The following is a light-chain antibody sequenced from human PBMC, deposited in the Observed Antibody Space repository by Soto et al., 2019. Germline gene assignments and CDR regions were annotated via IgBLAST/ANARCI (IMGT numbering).Light chain of an antibody. CDR2: ANT. CDR3: QSNDSSLSVRV. Sequence: QTALTQPPSVPVAPGQRVTISCTGGNSNIGAGYDIHWYQQLPGTAPKLLSDANTNRPSWLPARISGSTSGTPASLAITGLQAADKADYSCQSNDSSLSVRVFGTATKVPV. J-gene: IGLJ1*01. V-gene: IGLV1-40*01. CDR1: NSNIGAGYD.